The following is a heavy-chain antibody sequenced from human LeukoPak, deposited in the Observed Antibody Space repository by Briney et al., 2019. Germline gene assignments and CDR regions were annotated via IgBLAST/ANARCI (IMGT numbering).Heavy chain of an antibody. J-gene: IGHJ4*02. V-gene: IGHV4-61*02. D-gene: IGHD1-26*01. CDR3: AGQVGYFDY. CDR2: ISTSGNP. CDR1: GGSVSSGSYY. Sequence: SQTLSLTCTVSGGSVSSGSYYWSWIRQPAGKELEWIGRISTSGNPNYNPSLKSRVTISRDMSKNQFSLRLSSVTAANTAVYYCAGQVGYFDYWGQGTLVTVSS.